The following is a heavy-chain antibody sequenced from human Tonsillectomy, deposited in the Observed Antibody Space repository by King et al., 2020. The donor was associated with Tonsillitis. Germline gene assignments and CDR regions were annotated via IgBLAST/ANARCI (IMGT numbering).Heavy chain of an antibody. V-gene: IGHV1-2*02. Sequence: QLVQSGAEVKKPGASVKVSCKASGYTFTGYFMYWVRQAPGQGVEWMGWINLNSGGTTFAQSFRGRLAMSSDTSINTAYMELSGLTSDDTAVYYCARVFYEDVGGPQTPIRYCMDVWGQGTTVTV. CDR2: INLNSGGT. D-gene: IGHD2-15*01. J-gene: IGHJ6*02. CDR3: ARVFYEDVGGPQTPIRYCMDV. CDR1: GYTFTGYF.